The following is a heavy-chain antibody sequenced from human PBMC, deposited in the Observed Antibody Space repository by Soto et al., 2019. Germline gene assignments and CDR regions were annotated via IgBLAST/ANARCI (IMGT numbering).Heavy chain of an antibody. CDR1: GVTFISYA. Sequence: PGGSLRHSCAASGVTFISYAMHWVRQATGKGLEWVSAITGNSAATNYADSVKGRFTISRDNSKDTLYLQMNSLRAEDTALYYCAKGAYSSVCRWFDPWGQGTLVTVSS. CDR2: ITGNSAAT. J-gene: IGHJ5*02. V-gene: IGHV3-23*01. D-gene: IGHD6-25*01. CDR3: AKGAYSSVCRWFDP.